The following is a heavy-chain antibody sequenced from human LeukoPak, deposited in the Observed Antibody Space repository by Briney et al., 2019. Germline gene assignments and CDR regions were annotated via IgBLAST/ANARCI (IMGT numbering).Heavy chain of an antibody. V-gene: IGHV3-23*01. CDR1: GISFRNYA. J-gene: IGHJ4*02. CDR3: SRASLVSDPDGGR. Sequence: GGSLRLSCAASGISFRNYAMSWVRQAPARGPEWVSSLRGNDETFYADSVKGRFTLSRDDSRNTVYLQLNNLRVEDTAIYYCSRASLVSDPDGGRWGQGTQVTVSS. D-gene: IGHD3-16*01. CDR2: LRGNDET.